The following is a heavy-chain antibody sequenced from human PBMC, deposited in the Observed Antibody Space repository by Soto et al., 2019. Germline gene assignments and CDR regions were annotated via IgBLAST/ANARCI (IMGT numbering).Heavy chain of an antibody. V-gene: IGHV1-3*01. J-gene: IGHJ6*02. Sequence: GASVKVSCKASGYTFTSYSMHWVRQAPGQRLEWMGWINAGNGNTKYSQKFQGRVTITRDTSASTAYMELSSLRSEDTAVYYCATSPRIPAAMRAEGYYYYGMDVWGQGTTVTVS. D-gene: IGHD2-2*01. CDR1: GYTFTSYS. CDR2: INAGNGNT. CDR3: ATSPRIPAAMRAEGYYYYGMDV.